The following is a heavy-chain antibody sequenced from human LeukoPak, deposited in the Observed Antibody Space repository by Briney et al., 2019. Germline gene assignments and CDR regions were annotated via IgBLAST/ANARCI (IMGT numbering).Heavy chain of an antibody. CDR2: INNDGVEK. Sequence: GGSLRLSCAASGFTLSSYWMSWVRHAPGKGLEWVANINNDGVEKYYVDSVEGRFTISRDNAKSSLYLHMSSLRAEDTGVYYCARSPDRGTVDYWGQGTLVTVSS. D-gene: IGHD3-16*01. J-gene: IGHJ4*02. CDR1: GFTLSSYW. V-gene: IGHV3-7*01. CDR3: ARSPDRGTVDY.